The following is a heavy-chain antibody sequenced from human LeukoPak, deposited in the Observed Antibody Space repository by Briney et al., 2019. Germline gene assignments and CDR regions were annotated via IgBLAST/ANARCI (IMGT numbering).Heavy chain of an antibody. CDR3: ARSPSSYYGSGSYYSI. CDR1: GFTFSDYY. CDR2: ITSTSTYI. D-gene: IGHD3-10*01. J-gene: IGHJ4*02. V-gene: IGHV3-21*01. Sequence: GGSLRLSCAVSGFTFSDYYMSWVRQAPGKGLEWVSSITSTSTYIYYADSVKGRFTISRDNAKNSLYLQMNSLRAEDTAVYYCARSPSSYYGSGSYYSIWGQGTLVTVSS.